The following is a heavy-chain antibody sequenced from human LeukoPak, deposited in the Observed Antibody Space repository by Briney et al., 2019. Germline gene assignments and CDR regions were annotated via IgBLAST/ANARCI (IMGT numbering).Heavy chain of an antibody. J-gene: IGHJ4*02. V-gene: IGHV3-21*01. CDR2: ISSSSSYI. Sequence: PGGSLRLSCAASGFTFSSYSMNWVRQAPGKGLEWVSSISSSSSYIYYADSVKGRFTISRDNAKNSLYLQMNSLRAEDTAVYYCARRAVMYGSGSYLSPSDYWGQGTLVTVSS. CDR1: GFTFSSYS. CDR3: ARRAVMYGSGSYLSPSDY. D-gene: IGHD3-10*01.